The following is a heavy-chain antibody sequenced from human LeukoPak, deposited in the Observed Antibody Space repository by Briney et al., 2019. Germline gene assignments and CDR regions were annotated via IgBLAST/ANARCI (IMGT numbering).Heavy chain of an antibody. CDR1: GFPFSSYA. CDR2: ISDSGGST. J-gene: IGHJ3*02. CDR3: VKEGNGAFDI. D-gene: IGHD2-8*01. V-gene: IGHV3-64D*09. Sequence: GGSLRLSCSASGFPFSSYAMHWVRQAPGKGLEYVSAISDSGGSTYYADSVKGRFTISRDNSKNTLYLQMISLRPEDTAVYYCVKEGNGAFDIWGQGTMVTVSS.